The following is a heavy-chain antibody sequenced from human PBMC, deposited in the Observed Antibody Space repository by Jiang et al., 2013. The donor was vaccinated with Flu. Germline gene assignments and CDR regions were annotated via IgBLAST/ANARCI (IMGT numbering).Heavy chain of an antibody. CDR1: GFSLSTNEGG. J-gene: IGHJ4*02. Sequence: KPTQTLTLTCTFSGFSLSTNEGGVGWIRQPPGKALEWLALIFWDNDKRYSPSLKSRLTITKDTSKNLVALTMTNMDPADTATYFCARRPFRNWAFDYWGQGALVTVPS. D-gene: IGHD1-1*01. CDR3: ARRPFRNWAFDY. V-gene: IGHV2-5*02. CDR2: IFWDNDK.